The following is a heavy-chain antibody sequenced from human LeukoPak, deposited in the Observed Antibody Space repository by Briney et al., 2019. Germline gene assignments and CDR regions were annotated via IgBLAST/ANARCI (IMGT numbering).Heavy chain of an antibody. J-gene: IGHJ4*02. CDR2: IYYSGST. CDR1: GGSISTYY. D-gene: IGHD3-3*02. CDR3: ARGGIRQTFDN. V-gene: IGHV4-59*01. Sequence: PSETLSLTCTVSGGSISTYYWSWIRQPPGKGLEWIGYIYYSGSTNYNPSLKSRVTISVDTSKNQFSLNLTSVTAADTAVYYCARGGIRQTFDNWGQGTLVTVSS.